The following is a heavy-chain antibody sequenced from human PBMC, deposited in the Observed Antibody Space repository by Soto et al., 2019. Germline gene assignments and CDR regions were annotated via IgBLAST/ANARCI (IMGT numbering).Heavy chain of an antibody. D-gene: IGHD1-26*01. J-gene: IGHJ4*02. V-gene: IGHV3-23*01. CDR1: GFTLSSYA. Sequence: GGSLRLSCAASGFTLSSYAMSWVRQALGKGLEWVSAISGSGGSTYYADSVKGRFTISRDNSKNTLYLQMNSLRAEDTAVYYCAKFQFSGSYYFDYWGLGTLVTVSS. CDR3: AKFQFSGSYYFDY. CDR2: ISGSGGST.